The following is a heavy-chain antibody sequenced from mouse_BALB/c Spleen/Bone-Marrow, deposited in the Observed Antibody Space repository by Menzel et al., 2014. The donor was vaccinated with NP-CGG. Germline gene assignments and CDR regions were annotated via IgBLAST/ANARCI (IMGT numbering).Heavy chain of an antibody. CDR2: INPSNGGT. V-gene: IGHV1S81*02. Sequence: GAELVKPGASVKLSCKASGYTFTSFYMYWVKQRPGQGLEWIGDINPSNGGTNFNEKFRKKATLTVDTSSSTAYMEFSSLTSEDSAVYYCTRRSLLSDYYALDYWGQGTSVTVSS. CDR3: TRRSLLSDYYALDY. D-gene: IGHD6-1*01. CDR1: GYTFTSFY. J-gene: IGHJ4*01.